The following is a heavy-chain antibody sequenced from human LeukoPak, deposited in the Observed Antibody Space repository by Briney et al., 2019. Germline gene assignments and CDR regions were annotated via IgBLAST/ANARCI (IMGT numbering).Heavy chain of an antibody. CDR3: ARQTHTITMED. CDR2: IIPIFGTA. V-gene: IGHV1-69*05. CDR1: GGTFSSYA. Sequence: GASVKVSCKASGGTFSSYAISWVRQAPGQGLEWMGGIIPIFGTANYAQKFQGRVTMTRDTSTSTVYMELSSLRSEDTAVYYCARQTHTITMEDWGQGTLVTVSS. D-gene: IGHD3-10*01. J-gene: IGHJ4*02.